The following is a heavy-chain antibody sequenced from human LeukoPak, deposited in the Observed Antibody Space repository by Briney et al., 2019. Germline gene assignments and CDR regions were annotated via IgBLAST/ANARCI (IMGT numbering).Heavy chain of an antibody. V-gene: IGHV4-61*02. CDR1: GGSISSGSYY. CDR3: ARSSGSYRASGDY. CDR2: IYTSGST. Sequence: PSETLSLTCTVSGGSISSGSYYWSWIRQPAGKGLEWIGRIYTSGSTNYNPSLKSRVTISVDTSKNQFSLKLSSVTAADTAVYYCARSSGSYRASGDYWGQGTLVTVSS. J-gene: IGHJ4*02. D-gene: IGHD1-26*01.